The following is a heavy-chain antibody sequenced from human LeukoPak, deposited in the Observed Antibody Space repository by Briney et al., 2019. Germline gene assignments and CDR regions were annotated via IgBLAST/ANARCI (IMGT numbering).Heavy chain of an antibody. CDR2: INHSGST. CDR3: ARGRHFQH. V-gene: IGHV4-34*01. Sequence: SETLSLTCAVYGGSFSGYYWSWIRQPQGKGLEWIGEINHSGSTNYNPSLKSRVTISVDTSKNQFSLKLSSVTAADTAVYYCARGRHFQHWARAPWSPSPQ. J-gene: IGHJ1*01. CDR1: GGSFSGYY.